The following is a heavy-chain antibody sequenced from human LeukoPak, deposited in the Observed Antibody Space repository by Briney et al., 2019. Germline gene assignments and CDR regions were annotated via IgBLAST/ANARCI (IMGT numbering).Heavy chain of an antibody. D-gene: IGHD6-13*01. CDR3: ARGMGTSWSHGP. CDR1: GFTVSNAY. CDR2: IYSGGNT. V-gene: IGHV3-53*01. Sequence: GSLRLSCGASGFTVSNAYMSWVRQAPGKGLEWVSLIYSGGNTYYADSMKGRFTISRDNSKNTLYLQMNSLRAEDTAVYYCARGMGTSWSHGPWGQGTLVTVSS. J-gene: IGHJ5*02.